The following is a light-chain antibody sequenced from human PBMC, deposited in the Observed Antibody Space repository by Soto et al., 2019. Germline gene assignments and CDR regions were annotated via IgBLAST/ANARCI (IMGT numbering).Light chain of an antibody. V-gene: IGKV3-15*01. J-gene: IGKJ1*01. CDR2: GAY. CDR3: QHYNYWPPKT. Sequence: EIVMTQSPATLSVSPGERTTLSCRASQSVGNNLARYQQKPGQAPRLLIYGAYTRATGIPARFSGSGSGTDFTLTISSLQSEDFAVYYCQHYNYWPPKTFGQGTKVDSK. CDR1: QSVGNN.